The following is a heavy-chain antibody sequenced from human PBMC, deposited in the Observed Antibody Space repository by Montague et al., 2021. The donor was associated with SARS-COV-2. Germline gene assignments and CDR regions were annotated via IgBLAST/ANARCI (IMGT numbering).Heavy chain of an antibody. Sequence: PALVKPTQTLTLTCTFSGFSLSTSGMCVSWIRQPPGKALEWLALIDWDDDKYYSTSLKTRLTISKDTSKNQVVLTMTNMDPVDTATYYCARTPIAAAGIGHSYSYGMDVWGQGTTVTVSS. CDR1: GFSLSTSGMC. CDR2: IDWDDDK. CDR3: ARTPIAAAGIGHSYSYGMDV. D-gene: IGHD6-13*01. V-gene: IGHV2-70*01. J-gene: IGHJ6*02.